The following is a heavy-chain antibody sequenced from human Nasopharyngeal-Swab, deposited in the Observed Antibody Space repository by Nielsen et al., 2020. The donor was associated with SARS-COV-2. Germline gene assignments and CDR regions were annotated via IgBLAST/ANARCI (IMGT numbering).Heavy chain of an antibody. Sequence: SETLSLTCAAYGGSFSGYFWTWIRQPPGKGLEWIGEINYSGHTTYNPSLKSRVSISVDTSKRQFSLRLTSVTAADTAVYYCARTLVRGVADYWGQGTLVAVSS. CDR2: INYSGHT. D-gene: IGHD3-10*01. V-gene: IGHV4-34*01. CDR1: GGSFSGYF. J-gene: IGHJ4*02. CDR3: ARTLVRGVADY.